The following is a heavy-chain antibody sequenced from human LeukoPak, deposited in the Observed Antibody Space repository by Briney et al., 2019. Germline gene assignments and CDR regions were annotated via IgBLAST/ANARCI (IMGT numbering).Heavy chain of an antibody. Sequence: SETLSLTCSVSGGSINNYYWSWIRQPPGKGLERIGYIYYSGSTNYNPSLKSRVTISVDTSKDQFSLKLNSVTAADTAVYYCARHYDSSGYWYYFDYWGQGTLVTVSS. J-gene: IGHJ4*02. CDR1: GGSINNYY. D-gene: IGHD3-22*01. V-gene: IGHV4-59*08. CDR3: ARHYDSSGYWYYFDY. CDR2: IYYSGST.